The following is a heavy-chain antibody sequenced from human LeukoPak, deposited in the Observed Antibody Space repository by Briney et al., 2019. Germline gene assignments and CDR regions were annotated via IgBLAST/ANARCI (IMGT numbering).Heavy chain of an antibody. V-gene: IGHV3-43*01. J-gene: IGHJ4*02. CDR1: GFNFDRYT. CDR3: AKELDTMFFDY. Sequence: GGSLRLSCATSGFNFDRYTIHWVRQAPGKGLEWVSLAGRAGGTTFYSDSVRGRFTISRDSGRKSVYLQMNSLTTDDTAFYFCAKELDTMFFDYWGQGALVTVSS. CDR2: AGRAGGTT. D-gene: IGHD3-10*02.